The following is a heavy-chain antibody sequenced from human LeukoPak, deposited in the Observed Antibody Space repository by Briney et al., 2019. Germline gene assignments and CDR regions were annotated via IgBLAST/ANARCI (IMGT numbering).Heavy chain of an antibody. CDR2: ISGGGGST. D-gene: IGHD3-9*01. CDR3: AKEGRRGYDILTGYLYYFDY. V-gene: IGHV3-23*01. Sequence: PGGSLRLSCAASGFTFSSYSMNWVRQAPGKGLEWVSAISGGGGSTYYADSVKGRFTISRDNSKNTLYLQMNSLRAEDTAVYYCAKEGRRGYDILTGYLYYFDYWGQGTLVTVSS. CDR1: GFTFSSYS. J-gene: IGHJ4*02.